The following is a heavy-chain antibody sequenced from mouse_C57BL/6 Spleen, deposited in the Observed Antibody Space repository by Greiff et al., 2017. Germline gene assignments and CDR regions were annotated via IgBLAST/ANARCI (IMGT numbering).Heavy chain of an antibody. Sequence: VQLQQPGAELVKPGASVKLSCKASGYTFTSYWMHWVKQRPGQGLEWIGMIHPNSGSTNYNEKFKSKATLTVDKSSRTAYMQLSSLTSEDSAVYYLAREELPGTSDWYFDVWGTGTTVTVPS. CDR2: IHPNSGST. J-gene: IGHJ1*03. CDR3: AREELPGTSDWYFDV. D-gene: IGHD4-1*01. CDR1: GYTFTSYW. V-gene: IGHV1-64*01.